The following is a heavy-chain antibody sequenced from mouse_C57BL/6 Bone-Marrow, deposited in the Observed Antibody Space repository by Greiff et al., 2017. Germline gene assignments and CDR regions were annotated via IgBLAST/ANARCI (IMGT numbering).Heavy chain of an antibody. D-gene: IGHD2-5*01. CDR2: ISDGGSYT. CDR1: GFTFSSYA. CDR3: AREIYDSNYVLAMDY. Sequence: EVKLVESGGGLVKPGGSLKLSCAASGFTFSSYAMSWVRQTPEKRLEWVATISDGGSYTYYPDNVKGRFTISRDNAKNHLYLQMSHLQSEDTAMYDRAREIYDSNYVLAMDYWGQGTSVTVSS. V-gene: IGHV5-4*03. J-gene: IGHJ4*01.